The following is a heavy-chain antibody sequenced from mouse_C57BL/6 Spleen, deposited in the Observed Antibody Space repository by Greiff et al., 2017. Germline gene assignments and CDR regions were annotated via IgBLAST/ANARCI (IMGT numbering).Heavy chain of an antibody. J-gene: IGHJ4*01. CDR2: IDPSDSYT. CDR1: GYTFTSYW. V-gene: IGHV1-69*01. D-gene: IGHD2-2*01. CDR3: ARTSGYHYAMDY. Sequence: QVQLQQPGAELVMPGASVKLSCKASGYTFTSYWMHWVKQRPGQGLEWIGEIDPSDSYTNYNQKFKGKSTLTVDKSSSTAYMQLSSLTSEDSAVYYCARTSGYHYAMDYWGQGTSVTVSS.